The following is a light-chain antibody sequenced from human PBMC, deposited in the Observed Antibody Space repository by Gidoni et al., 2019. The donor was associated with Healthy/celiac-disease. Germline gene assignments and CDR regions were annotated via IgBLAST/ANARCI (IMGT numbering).Light chain of an antibody. V-gene: IGKV1-39*01. CDR3: QRSYSTPYT. Sequence: DIQMTQSPSSLSASVGDRVTITCRVSQSISSYLNWYQQTPGKAPKLLVYAASSLQSGVPSRFSGSGTETDFTLTISRLQPEDVATYYCQRSYSTPYTFGQGTKLEIK. CDR2: AAS. CDR1: QSISSY. J-gene: IGKJ2*01.